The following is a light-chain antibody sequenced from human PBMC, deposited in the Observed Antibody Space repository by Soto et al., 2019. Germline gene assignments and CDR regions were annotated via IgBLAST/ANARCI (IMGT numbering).Light chain of an antibody. J-gene: IGKJ1*01. CDR2: GAS. CDR1: QSVSRN. CDR3: QQYNNWTRT. Sequence: ETGLTESPATLSPSPGERGTLSSRASQSVSRNLAWYQQKPGQAPRXXXYGASTRATGIPARFSGSGSGTEFTLTISSLQYEDVAVYYGQQYNNWTRTFGQGTKVDIK. V-gene: IGKV3-15*01.